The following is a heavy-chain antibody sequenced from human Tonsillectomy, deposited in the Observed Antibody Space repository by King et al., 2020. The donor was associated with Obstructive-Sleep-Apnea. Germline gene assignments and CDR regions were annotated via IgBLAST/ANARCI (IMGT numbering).Heavy chain of an antibody. V-gene: IGHV5-10-1*01. CDR2: IDPSDAYT. D-gene: IGHD6-19*01. CDR3: ARRAVAGTWCYFDL. CDR1: GYNFTTYW. J-gene: IGHJ2*01. Sequence: QLVQSGAEVKKPGESLKISCEGSGYNFTTYWITWVRQMPGKGLEWMARIDPSDAYTNYSPSFQGHVTISADKSISTAYLQWSSLKASDTAMYYCARRAVAGTWCYFDLWGRGTLVTVSS.